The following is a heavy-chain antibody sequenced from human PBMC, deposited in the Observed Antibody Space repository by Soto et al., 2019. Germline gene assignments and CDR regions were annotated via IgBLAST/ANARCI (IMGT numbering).Heavy chain of an antibody. CDR2: IDWNGGST. J-gene: IGHJ5*02. Sequence: EVQLVESGGGVVRPGGSLRLSCAASGFTFDDYGMSWVRQAPGKGLEWVSGIDWNGGSTGYADSVKGRFTISRDNAKNSLYLQMNSLRAEDTALYHCARGNYGDLNNWFDPWGQGTLVTVSS. D-gene: IGHD4-17*01. V-gene: IGHV3-20*01. CDR1: GFTFDDYG. CDR3: ARGNYGDLNNWFDP.